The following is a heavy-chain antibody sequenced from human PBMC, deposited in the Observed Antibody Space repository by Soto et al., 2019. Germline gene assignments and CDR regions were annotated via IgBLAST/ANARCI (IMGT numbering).Heavy chain of an antibody. CDR3: AKSQVKHISVVPPAPSDY. J-gene: IGHJ4*02. CDR2: ISGSGTTA. D-gene: IGHD2-2*01. V-gene: IGHV3-23*01. CDR1: GFTFSSYA. Sequence: PGGSLRLSCAASGFTFSSYAMNWVRQAPGKGLEWVSAISGSGTTAYYADSVKGRFTISRDNSRNTLYLQMNSLRAVDTAVYYCAKSQVKHISVVPPAPSDYWGQGTLVTVSS.